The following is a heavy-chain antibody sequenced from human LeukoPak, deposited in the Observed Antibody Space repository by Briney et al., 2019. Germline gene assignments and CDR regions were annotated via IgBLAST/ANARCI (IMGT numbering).Heavy chain of an antibody. CDR3: ARDSGPLYDNSAYYTGLECDY. V-gene: IGHV3-30*04. CDR2: ISYDGSNK. CDR1: GYTFRSYA. J-gene: IGHJ4*02. D-gene: IGHD3-22*01. Sequence: PGRSLRLSCVASGYTFRSYAMHWVRQAPGRGLEWVAIISYDGSNKYYADSVKGRFTISRDNSKNTLYLQMNSLRAEDTAVYSCARDSGPLYDNSAYYTGLECDYWGLGTLVTVSS.